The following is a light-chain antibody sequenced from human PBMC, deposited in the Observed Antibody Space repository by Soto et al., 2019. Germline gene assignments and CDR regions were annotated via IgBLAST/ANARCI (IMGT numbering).Light chain of an antibody. CDR2: DTS. CDR3: QQCGSPPLT. V-gene: IGKV3-20*01. Sequence: EIVLTQSPGTLSLSVGERVTLSCRASQSVSSYLAWYQRTPGQAPRLLIYDTSNRATGTPDRFSCSGSGTDFTLTISRLEPEDFTVYYCQQCGSPPLTFGGGTTVEIK. CDR1: QSVSSY. J-gene: IGKJ4*01.